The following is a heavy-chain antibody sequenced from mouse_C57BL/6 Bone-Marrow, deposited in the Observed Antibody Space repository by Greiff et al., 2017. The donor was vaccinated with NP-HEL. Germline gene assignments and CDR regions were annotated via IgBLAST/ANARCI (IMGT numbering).Heavy chain of an antibody. CDR3: ARHGWLRRYWYFDV. CDR1: GYTFTDYN. CDR2: INPNNGGT. J-gene: IGHJ1*03. Sequence: LVKPGASVKIPCKASGYTFTDYNMDWVKQSHGKSLEWIGDINPNNGGTIYNQKFKGKATLTVDKSSSTAYMELRSLTSEDTAVYYCARHGWLRRYWYFDVWGTGTTVTVSS. V-gene: IGHV1-18*01. D-gene: IGHD2-2*01.